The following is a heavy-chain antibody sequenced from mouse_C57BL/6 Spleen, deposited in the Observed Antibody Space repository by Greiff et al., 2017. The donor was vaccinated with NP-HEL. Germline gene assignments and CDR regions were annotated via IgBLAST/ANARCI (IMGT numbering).Heavy chain of an antibody. CDR3: ARLYGNYGYFDV. Sequence: EVQVVESGGGLVQPGGSLSLSCAASGFTFTDYYMSWVRQPPGKALEWLGFIRNKANGYTTEYSASVKGRFTISRDNSQSILYLQMNALRAEDSATYYCARLYGNYGYFDVWGTGTTVTVSS. CDR1: GFTFTDYY. CDR2: IRNKANGYTT. D-gene: IGHD2-1*01. V-gene: IGHV7-3*01. J-gene: IGHJ1*03.